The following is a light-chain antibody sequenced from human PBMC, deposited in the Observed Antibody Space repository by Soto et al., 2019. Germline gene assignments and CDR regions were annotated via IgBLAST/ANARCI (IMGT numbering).Light chain of an antibody. V-gene: IGKV3-15*01. J-gene: IGKJ1*01. CDR1: QSVSSN. CDR3: QQYNNWPGT. CDR2: GAS. Sequence: IGMTQSPATLSVSPGERATLSFRASQSVSSNLAWYQQKPGQAPRLLIYGASTRATGIPARFSGSGSGTEFTLTISSLQSEDFAVYYCQQYNNWPGTFGQGTKVDI.